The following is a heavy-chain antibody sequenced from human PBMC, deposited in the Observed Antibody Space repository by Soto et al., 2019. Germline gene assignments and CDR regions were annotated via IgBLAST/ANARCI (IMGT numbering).Heavy chain of an antibody. V-gene: IGHV2-5*01. CDR3: ARTGADYDYVWGSYRYDY. Sequence: QITLKESGPTLVKPTQTLTLTCTFSGFSLSTSGVGVGWIRQPPGKALEWLALIYWNDDKRYSPSLKSRPTIPKDTSTNQVVLTMTNRDPVDTATYYGARTGADYDYVWGSYRYDYWGQGTLVTVSS. D-gene: IGHD3-16*02. J-gene: IGHJ4*02. CDR2: IYWNDDK. CDR1: GFSLSTSGVG.